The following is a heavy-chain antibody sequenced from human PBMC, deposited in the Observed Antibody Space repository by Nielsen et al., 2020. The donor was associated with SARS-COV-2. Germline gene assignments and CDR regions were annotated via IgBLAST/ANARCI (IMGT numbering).Heavy chain of an antibody. CDR3: ARYRSDWYGFDP. CDR2: IYYSGST. CDR1: GGSISSSSYY. J-gene: IGHJ5*02. V-gene: IGHV4-39*07. Sequence: SETLSLTCTVSGGSISSSSYYWGWIRQPPGKGLEWIGSIYYSGSTYYNPSLKSRVTISADTSKTQFSLKLRSVTAADTAVYYCARYRSDWYGFDPWGQGTLVTVSS. D-gene: IGHD6-19*01.